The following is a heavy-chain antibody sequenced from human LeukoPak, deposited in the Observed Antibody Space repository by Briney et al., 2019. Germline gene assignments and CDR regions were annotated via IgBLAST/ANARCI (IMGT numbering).Heavy chain of an antibody. CDR1: GGSISSRPYY. J-gene: IGHJ6*03. CDR3: ARDCSSSSTVYYYYMDV. Sequence: SETLSLTCTVSGGSISSRPYYWGWVRQPPGKGLEWIGTISYSGTTYYSPSLKSRVTISLDTSKNQFSLKLSSVTAADTAIYYCARDCSSSSTVYYYYMDVWGKGTTVTVSS. V-gene: IGHV4-39*07. CDR2: ISYSGTT. D-gene: IGHD6-6*01.